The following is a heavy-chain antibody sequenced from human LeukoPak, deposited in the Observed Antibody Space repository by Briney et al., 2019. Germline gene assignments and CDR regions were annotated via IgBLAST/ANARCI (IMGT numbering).Heavy chain of an antibody. V-gene: IGHV3-23*01. CDR3: AKGRGTGTYYYDY. D-gene: IGHD3/OR15-3a*01. CDR1: GFTFATYA. Sequence: GGSLRLSCAASGFTFATYAMGWVRQAPGKGLEWVAALSGSGISTYYADSVKGRFTISRDNSENTLHLQMTGLKAEGTAFYFCAKGRGTGTYYYDYWGRGTLVTVSS. J-gene: IGHJ4*02. CDR2: LSGSGIST.